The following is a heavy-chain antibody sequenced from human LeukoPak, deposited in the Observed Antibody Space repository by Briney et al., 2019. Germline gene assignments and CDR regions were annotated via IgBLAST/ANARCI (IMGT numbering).Heavy chain of an antibody. D-gene: IGHD3-10*02. Sequence: GASVKVSCKASGYTFTDYYMHWVRQAPGQGLEWMGWISPYNGNTDYAHELQGRVTMTTDTSTSTVYMELRSLRSDDTAVYYCARELTELLVLFGAGRPGAYLDYWGQGTLVTVSS. CDR3: ARELTELLVLFGAGRPGAYLDY. CDR2: ISPYNGNT. V-gene: IGHV1-18*04. J-gene: IGHJ4*02. CDR1: GYTFTDYY.